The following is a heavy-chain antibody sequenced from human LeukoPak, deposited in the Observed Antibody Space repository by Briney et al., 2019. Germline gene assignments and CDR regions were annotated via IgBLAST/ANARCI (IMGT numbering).Heavy chain of an antibody. V-gene: IGHV4-39*01. CDR2: IYYSGST. J-gene: IGHJ4*02. CDR1: GGSISSSSYY. CDR3: ARCKVIGGGSFHFDY. D-gene: IGHD2-15*01. Sequence: PSETLSLTCTVSGGSISSSSYYWGWIRQPPGKGLEWIGSIYYSGSTYYNPSLKSRVTISVDTSKNQFSLKLSSVTAADTAVYYCARCKVIGGGSFHFDYWGQGTLVTVSS.